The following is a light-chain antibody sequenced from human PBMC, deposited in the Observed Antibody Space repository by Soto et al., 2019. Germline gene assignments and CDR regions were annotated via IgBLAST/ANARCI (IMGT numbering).Light chain of an antibody. CDR1: QSVSSN. V-gene: IGKV3-15*01. CDR3: QQYNNWLT. CDR2: GAS. Sequence: MLITQSRATRSVSPGERATLSCRASQSVSSNLAWYQQKPGQAPRLLIYGASSRATGIPARFSGSGSGTEFILTISSLQSEDFAVYYCQQYNNWLTFGGGTKVDI. J-gene: IGKJ4*01.